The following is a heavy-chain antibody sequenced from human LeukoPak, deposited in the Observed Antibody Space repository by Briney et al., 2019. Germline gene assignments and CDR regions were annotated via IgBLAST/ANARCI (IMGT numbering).Heavy chain of an antibody. V-gene: IGHV4-39*07. D-gene: IGHD3-22*01. J-gene: IGHJ4*02. CDR3: ARFSYYDSSGYFNSVDY. CDR2: IYYSGST. CDR1: GGSISSYY. Sequence: SETLSLTCTVSGGSISSYYWGWIRQPPGKGLEWIGSIYYSGSTYYNTSLKSRVTISVDTSKNQFSLKLSSVTAADTAVYYCARFSYYDSSGYFNSVDYWGQGTLVTVSS.